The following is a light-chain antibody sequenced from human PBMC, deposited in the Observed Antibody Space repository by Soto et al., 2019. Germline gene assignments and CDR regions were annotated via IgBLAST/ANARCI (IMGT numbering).Light chain of an antibody. CDR3: MQGTHWPIT. CDR1: QSLVYSDGNTY. Sequence: DVVMTQSPLSLPVTLVHPASISFMSSQSLVYSDGNTYLTWFQQRPGRSPRRLIYKVSNRDSGVPARFSGSGSGTDFALKISRVEAEDVGVYYCMQGTHWPITFGQGTRLEIK. J-gene: IGKJ5*01. CDR2: KVS. V-gene: IGKV2-30*01.